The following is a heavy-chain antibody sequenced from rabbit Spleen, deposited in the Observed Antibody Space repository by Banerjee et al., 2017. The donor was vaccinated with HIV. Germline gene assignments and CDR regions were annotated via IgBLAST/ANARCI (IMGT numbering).Heavy chain of an antibody. CDR1: GFSFSSSYD. J-gene: IGHJ6*01. D-gene: IGHD8-1*01. V-gene: IGHV1S45*01. Sequence: QEQLVESGGGLVKPGASLTLTCTASGFSFSSSYDLCWVRQAPGKGLEWIACIDSGSSGFTYFATWAKGRFTCSKTSSTTVTLQMTRLTAADTATYFCARDTGSSFSSYGMDLWGQGTLVTVS. CDR3: ARDTGSSFSSYGMDL. CDR2: IDSGSSGFT.